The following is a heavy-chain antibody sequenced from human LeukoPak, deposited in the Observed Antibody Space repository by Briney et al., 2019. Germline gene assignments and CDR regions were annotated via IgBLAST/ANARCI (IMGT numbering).Heavy chain of an antibody. CDR3: AREGYSYGVGMDA. CDR2: IYYSGST. CDR1: GGSISSYY. V-gene: IGHV4-59*01. D-gene: IGHD5-18*01. Sequence: PSETLSLTCTVSGGSISSYYWSWIRQPPGKGLEWIGYIYYSGSTNYNPSLKSRVTISVDTSKNQFSLKLSSVTAADTAVYYCAREGYSYGVGMDAWGQGTTVTVSS. J-gene: IGHJ6*02.